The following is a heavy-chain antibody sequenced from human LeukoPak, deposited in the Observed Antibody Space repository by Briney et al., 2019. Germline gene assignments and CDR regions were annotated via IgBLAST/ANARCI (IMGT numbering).Heavy chain of an antibody. J-gene: IGHJ6*03. Sequence: PGGSLRLSCAASGFAFSRYWMHWVRQAPGKGLVWASRVNGDGSTTTYADSVKGRFTISRDNSKNTLYLQMNSLRAEDTAVYYCAKGGIVATALYYYYYMDVWGKGTTVTVSS. D-gene: IGHD5-12*01. CDR1: GFAFSRYW. V-gene: IGHV3-74*01. CDR2: VNGDGSTT. CDR3: AKGGIVATALYYYYYMDV.